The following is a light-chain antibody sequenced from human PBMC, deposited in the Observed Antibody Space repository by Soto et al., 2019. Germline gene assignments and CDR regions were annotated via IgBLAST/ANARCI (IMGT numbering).Light chain of an antibody. Sequence: QSALTQPASVSGSPGQSITISCTGTSSDVGGYNYVSWYQQHPGKAPKLMIYEVSNRPSGVSNRFSGSKSGHTASLTISGLQAEDEADYYCSSYTSSSPPYVFGTGTKLTVL. J-gene: IGLJ1*01. CDR3: SSYTSSSPPYV. V-gene: IGLV2-14*01. CDR1: SSDVGGYNY. CDR2: EVS.